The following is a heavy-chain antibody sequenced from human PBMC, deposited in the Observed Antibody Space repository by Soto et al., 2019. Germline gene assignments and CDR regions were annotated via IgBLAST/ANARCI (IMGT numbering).Heavy chain of an antibody. V-gene: IGHV4-34*01. CDR3: ASFRVSGYYYYYYGMDV. CDR1: GGSFSGYY. D-gene: IGHD3-3*01. Sequence: SETLSLTCAVYGGSFSGYYWSWIRQPPGKGLEWIGEINHSGSTNYNPSLKSRVTISVDTSKNQFSLKLSSVTAADTAVYYCASFRVSGYYYYYYGMDVWGQGTTVTVSS. J-gene: IGHJ6*02. CDR2: INHSGST.